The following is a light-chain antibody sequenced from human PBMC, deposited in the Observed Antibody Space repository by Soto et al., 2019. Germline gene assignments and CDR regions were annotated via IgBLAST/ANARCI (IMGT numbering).Light chain of an antibody. V-gene: IGKV3-11*01. CDR1: QSISNF. CDR2: DAS. Sequence: IVLTQSPATLSLSPGDSATLSCRASQSISNFLAWYQQKPGQAPRLLIYDASHRVTGVPGRFSGSGSGTDFTLTFSSLEPDDFAVYHCQQRTTGTFGGVTK. CDR3: QQRTTGT. J-gene: IGKJ4*01.